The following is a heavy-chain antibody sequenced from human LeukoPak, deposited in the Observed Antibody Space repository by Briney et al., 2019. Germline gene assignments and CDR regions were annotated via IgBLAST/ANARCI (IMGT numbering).Heavy chain of an antibody. CDR2: IWYDGSNK. CDR3: ARGEWYSSSSRLVY. CDR1: GFTFSSYG. Sequence: PGGSLRLSCAASGFTFSSYGMHWVRQAPGKGLGWVAVIWYDGSNKYYADSVKGRFTISRDNSKNTLYLQMNSLRAEDTAVYYCARGEWYSSSSRLVYWGQGTLVTVSS. V-gene: IGHV3-33*01. D-gene: IGHD6-6*01. J-gene: IGHJ4*02.